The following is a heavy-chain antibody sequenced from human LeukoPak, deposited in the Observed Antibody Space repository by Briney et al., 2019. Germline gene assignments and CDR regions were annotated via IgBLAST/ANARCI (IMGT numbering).Heavy chain of an antibody. J-gene: IGHJ6*04. CDR2: ISAYNGNT. CDR3: ARDQGRDYGDSRIYYYYGMDV. D-gene: IGHD4-17*01. V-gene: IGHV1-18*04. Sequence: GASVKVSCKASGYTLTSYGISWVRQAPGQGLEWMGWISAYNGNTNYAQKLQGRVTMTTDTSTSTAYMELRSLRSDDTAVYYCARDQGRDYGDSRIYYYYGMDVWGKGTTVTVSS. CDR1: GYTLTSYG.